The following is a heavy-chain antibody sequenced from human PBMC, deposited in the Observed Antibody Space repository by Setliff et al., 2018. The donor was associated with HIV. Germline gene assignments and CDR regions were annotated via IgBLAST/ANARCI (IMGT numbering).Heavy chain of an antibody. CDR1: GGSIGNYY. Sequence: SETLSLTCAVNGGSIGNYYWSWIRQSPGKGLESIGEVNHGGTANINPSLKGRVTMSVDTSKQHFSLNLTSVTAADTAVYFCSRALPKHYHVYYYRDLWSQGTAVTV. V-gene: IGHV4-34*01. CDR3: SRALPKHYHVYYYRDL. J-gene: IGHJ6*03. CDR2: VNHGGTA.